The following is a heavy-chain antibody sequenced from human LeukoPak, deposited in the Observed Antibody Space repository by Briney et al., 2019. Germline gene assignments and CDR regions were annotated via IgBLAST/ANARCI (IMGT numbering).Heavy chain of an antibody. V-gene: IGHV3-7*01. CDR2: IKQDGSEK. D-gene: IGHD2-2*01. CDR1: GFTVSSNY. Sequence: GGSLRLSCAASGFTVSSNYMSWVRQAPGKGLEWVANIKQDGSEKYYVDSVKGRFTISRDNANNSLYLHMNSLRLEDTAIYYCVRDSGGSSWSPPLDYWGQGILVTVSS. CDR3: VRDSGGSSWSPPLDY. J-gene: IGHJ4*02.